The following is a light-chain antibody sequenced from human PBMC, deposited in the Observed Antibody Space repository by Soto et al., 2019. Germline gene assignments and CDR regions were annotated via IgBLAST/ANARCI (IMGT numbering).Light chain of an antibody. CDR3: QHYNNWPPWT. CDR1: QSVSSN. J-gene: IGKJ1*01. V-gene: IGKV3-15*01. Sequence: EIVMTQSPATLSVSPGERATLSCRASQSVSSNLAWYQQKPGQAPRLLIYGASTRATGIPDRFRGSGSGTEFTLTISSLQSEDFVVYYCQHYNNWPPWTFGQGTKVEIK. CDR2: GAS.